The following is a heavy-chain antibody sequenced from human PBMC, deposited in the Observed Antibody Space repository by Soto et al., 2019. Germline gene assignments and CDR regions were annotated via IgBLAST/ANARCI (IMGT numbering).Heavy chain of an antibody. Sequence: GGSLRLSCAASGFTFSSYAMGWVRQAPGKGLEWVSTISGSGGSTYYADSVKGRFTISRDSSKNTLYLQMNSLRAEDTAVYYCAKVIGPRPYYYYGMDVWGQGTTVTVS. V-gene: IGHV3-23*01. CDR1: GFTFSSYA. J-gene: IGHJ6*02. CDR3: AKVIGPRPYYYYGMDV. CDR2: ISGSGGST.